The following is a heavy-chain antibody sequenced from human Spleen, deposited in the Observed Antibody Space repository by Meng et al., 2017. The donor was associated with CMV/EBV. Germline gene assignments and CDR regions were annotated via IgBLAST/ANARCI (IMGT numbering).Heavy chain of an antibody. Sequence: GGSLRLSCAASGFTFSSYSMNWVRQAPGKGLEGVSYISSSSSTIYYADSVKGRFTISRDNAENSLYLQMNSLRAEDTAMYYCVRGNSHGRGGFWGQGTLVTVSS. CDR3: VRGNSHGRGGF. D-gene: IGHD3-16*01. CDR2: ISSSSSTI. V-gene: IGHV3-48*04. CDR1: GFTFSSYS. J-gene: IGHJ4*02.